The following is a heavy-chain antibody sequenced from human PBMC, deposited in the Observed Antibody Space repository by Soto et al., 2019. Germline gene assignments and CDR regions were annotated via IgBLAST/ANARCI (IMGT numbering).Heavy chain of an antibody. CDR1: GFTFSSYG. D-gene: IGHD1-26*01. J-gene: IGHJ4*02. CDR2: ISYDGSNK. CDR3: AKVGYSGSYFDY. V-gene: IGHV3-30*18. Sequence: QVQLVESGGGVDQPGRSLRLSCAASGFTFSSYGMHWVRQAPGKGLEWVAVISYDGSNKYYADSVKGRFTISRDNSKNTLYLQMNSLRAEDTAVYYCAKVGYSGSYFDYWGQGTLVTVSS.